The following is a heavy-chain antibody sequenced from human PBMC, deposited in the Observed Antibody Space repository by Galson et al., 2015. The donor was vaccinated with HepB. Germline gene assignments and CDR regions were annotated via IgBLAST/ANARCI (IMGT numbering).Heavy chain of an antibody. Sequence: SLRLSCAASGFTFNRFGMHWVRQAPGKGLEWVAVTWYDGSEKYYANSVKGRFTISRDNSRNTLYLQMNSLRAEDTAVYYCARDLALGTTIISDYWGQRTLVTVSS. CDR1: GFTFNRFG. CDR2: TWYDGSEK. D-gene: IGHD3-22*01. CDR3: ARDLALGTTIISDY. J-gene: IGHJ4*02. V-gene: IGHV3-33*01.